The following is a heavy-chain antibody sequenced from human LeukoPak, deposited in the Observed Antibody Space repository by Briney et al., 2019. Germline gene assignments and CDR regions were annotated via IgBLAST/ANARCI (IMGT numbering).Heavy chain of an antibody. V-gene: IGHV4-61*01. CDR1: GGSVSTGTYY. Sequence: PSETLSLTCTVSGGSVSTGTYYWSWIRQPPGKGLEWIAYIYYSGSTNYNPSLMSRVTISVDTSKNQLSLKLSSMTAADTAVYYCARQWLVSPLFDYWGQGTLVTVSS. J-gene: IGHJ4*02. D-gene: IGHD6-19*01. CDR2: IYYSGST. CDR3: ARQWLVSPLFDY.